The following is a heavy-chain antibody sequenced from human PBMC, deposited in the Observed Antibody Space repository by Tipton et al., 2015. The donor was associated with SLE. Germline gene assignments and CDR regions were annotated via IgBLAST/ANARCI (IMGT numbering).Heavy chain of an antibody. J-gene: IGHJ4*02. CDR2: INHSGST. Sequence: TLSLTCTVSGGSISSYFWSWIRQPPGLGLEWIGEINHSGSTYYNPSLKSRVTISVDTSKNQFSLKLSSVTAADTAVYYCARGGLYGLDWGQGTLVTVSS. CDR1: GGSISSYF. D-gene: IGHD2-8*01. CDR3: ARGGLYGLD. V-gene: IGHV4-59*01.